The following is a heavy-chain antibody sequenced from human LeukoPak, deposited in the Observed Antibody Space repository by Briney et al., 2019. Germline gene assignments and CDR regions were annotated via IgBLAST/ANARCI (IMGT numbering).Heavy chain of an antibody. CDR3: SADY. CDR1: GDSLSSGYW. CDR2: IFHSGST. Sequence: SGTLSLTCVVSGDSLSSGYWWSWVRQPPGKGLEWIGEIFHSGSTNYNPSLKSRVTISVDNSKNHFSLTVNSVTAADTAVYYYSADYWGRGTLVTVSS. J-gene: IGHJ4*01. V-gene: IGHV4-4*02.